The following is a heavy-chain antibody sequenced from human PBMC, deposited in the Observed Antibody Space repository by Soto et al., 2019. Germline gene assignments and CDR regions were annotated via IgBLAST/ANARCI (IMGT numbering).Heavy chain of an antibody. CDR2: ISYDGSNK. CDR1: GFTFSSYG. J-gene: IGHJ1*01. D-gene: IGHD2-21*02. V-gene: IGHV3-30*18. CDR3: AKEAYCGGDCYSGAFQH. Sequence: QVQLVESGGGVVQPGRSLRLSCAASGFTFSSYGMHWVRQAPGKGLEWVAVISYDGSNKYYADFVKGRFTISRDNSKNTLYLQMNSLRAEDTAVSYCAKEAYCGGDCYSGAFQHWGQGTLVTVSS.